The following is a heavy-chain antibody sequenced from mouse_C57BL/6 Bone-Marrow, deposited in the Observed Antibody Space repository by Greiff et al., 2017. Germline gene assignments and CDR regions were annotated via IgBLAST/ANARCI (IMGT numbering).Heavy chain of an antibody. CDR3: ASPYYYGSSFDV. J-gene: IGHJ1*03. D-gene: IGHD1-1*01. V-gene: IGHV1-64*01. CDR2: IHPNSGST. Sequence: QVQLQQPGAELVKPGASVKLSCKASGYTFTSYWMHWLKQRPGQGLEWIGMIHPNSGSTNYNEKFKSKATLTVDKSSSTAYMQLSSLTSEDSAVYYCASPYYYGSSFDVWGTGTTVTVSA. CDR1: GYTFTSYW.